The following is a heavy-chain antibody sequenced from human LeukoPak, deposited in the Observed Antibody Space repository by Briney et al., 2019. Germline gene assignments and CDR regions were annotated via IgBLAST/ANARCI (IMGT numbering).Heavy chain of an antibody. J-gene: IGHJ4*02. CDR1: GFTFSSYA. V-gene: IGHV3-23*01. Sequence: GGSLRLSCAASGFTFSSYAMSWVRQAPGKGLEWVSAISGSGGSTYYADSVKGRFTISRDNSKNTLYLQMNSLRAEDTAVYYCAKAAYYDILTGWTQYDYWGQGTLVTVSS. CDR3: AKAAYYDILTGWTQYDY. D-gene: IGHD3-9*01. CDR2: ISGSGGST.